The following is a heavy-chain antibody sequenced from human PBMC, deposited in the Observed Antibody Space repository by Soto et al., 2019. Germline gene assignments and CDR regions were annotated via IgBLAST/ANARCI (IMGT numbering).Heavy chain of an antibody. CDR1: GGSINIYY. D-gene: IGHD1-26*01. CDR3: ARRYGGNFDY. J-gene: IGHJ4*02. CDR2: IYYSGST. V-gene: IGHV4-59*01. Sequence: PSETLSLTCTVSGGSINIYYWSWIRQPPGKGLEWIGYIYYSGSTNYNPSLKSRVTISVDTSKNQFSLKLSSVTAADTAVYYCARRYGGNFDYWGQGTLVTVSS.